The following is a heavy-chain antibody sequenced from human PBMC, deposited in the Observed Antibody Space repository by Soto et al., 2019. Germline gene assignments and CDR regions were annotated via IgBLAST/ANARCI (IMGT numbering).Heavy chain of an antibody. CDR2: ISGSGDST. CDR3: AKDRDGAAAGPTKFYGMDV. D-gene: IGHD6-13*01. CDR1: GFTFSSYA. Sequence: GGSLRLXCAASGFTFSSYAMSWVRQAPGKGLEWVSVISGSGDSTYYADSVRGRFTISRDNSKNTLYLRMNSLRAEDTAVYYCAKDRDGAAAGPTKFYGMDVWGQGTTVTVSS. J-gene: IGHJ6*02. V-gene: IGHV3-23*01.